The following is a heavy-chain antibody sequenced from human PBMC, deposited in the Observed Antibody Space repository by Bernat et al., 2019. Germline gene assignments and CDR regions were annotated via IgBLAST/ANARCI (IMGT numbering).Heavy chain of an antibody. CDR1: GFTFSDAW. V-gene: IGHV3-15*07. Sequence: EVQLVDSGGGLVKPGGSLKLSCAASGFTFSDAWMNWVRQAPGKGLEWVGRIRLKTEGETRDYAAPVKGRFTISRDDSKNMVYLEMSSLQIDDTAVYYCATEGPMVRGAAGSPFDSWGQGTLVTVSS. CDR2: IRLKTEGETR. D-gene: IGHD3-10*01. J-gene: IGHJ5*01. CDR3: ATEGPMVRGAAGSPFDS.